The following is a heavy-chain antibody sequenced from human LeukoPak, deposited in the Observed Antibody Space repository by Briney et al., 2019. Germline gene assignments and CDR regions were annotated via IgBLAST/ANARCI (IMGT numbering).Heavy chain of an antibody. V-gene: IGHV3-23*01. CDR1: GFTFSSYA. J-gene: IGHJ4*02. CDR2: ISSSGGST. D-gene: IGHD2-2*01. CDR3: AKVKGSEGYCSITSCLADY. Sequence: GGSLRLSCAASGFTFSSYAMSWVRQAPGKGLEWVSAISSSGGSTYYADSVKSRFTISRDNSKNTLYLQLNSLRSEDTAVYYCAKVKGSEGYCSITSCLADYWGQGTLVTVSS.